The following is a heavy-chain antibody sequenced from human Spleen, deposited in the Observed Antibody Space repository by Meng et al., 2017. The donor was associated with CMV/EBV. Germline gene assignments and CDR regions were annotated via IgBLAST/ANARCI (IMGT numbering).Heavy chain of an antibody. CDR2: ISGSGAGT. J-gene: IGHJ4*02. D-gene: IGHD5-18*01. CDR1: GITFSNYA. Sequence: GGSLRLSCAVSGITFSNYAMTWVRQAPGKGLEWVALISGSGAGTFYAESVKGRFTISRDNSKNTLYLQMNSLRAEDTAVYYCSKGPRAGSRYGYVDSWGQGTLVTVSS. V-gene: IGHV3-23*01. CDR3: SKGPRAGSRYGYVDS.